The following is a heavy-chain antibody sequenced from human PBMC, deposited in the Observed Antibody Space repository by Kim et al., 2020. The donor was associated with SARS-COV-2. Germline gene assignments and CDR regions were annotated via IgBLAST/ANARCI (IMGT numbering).Heavy chain of an antibody. CDR3: ARDSSGSPAKNYYYYGMDV. Sequence: ASVKVSCKASGYTFTGYYMHWVRQAPGQGLEWMGWINPNSGGTNYAQKFQGWVTMTRDTSISTAYMELSRLRSDDTAVYYCARDSSGSPAKNYYYYGMDVWGQGTTVTVSS. CDR2: INPNSGGT. D-gene: IGHD3-10*01. CDR1: GYTFTGYY. J-gene: IGHJ6*02. V-gene: IGHV1-2*04.